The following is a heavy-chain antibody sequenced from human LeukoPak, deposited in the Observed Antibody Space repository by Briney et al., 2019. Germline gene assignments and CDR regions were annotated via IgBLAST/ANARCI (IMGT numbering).Heavy chain of an antibody. CDR3: ARVDEGGHFSYYGMDA. V-gene: IGHV1-2*02. Sequence: ASVKVSCKASGGTFSSYAISWVRQAPGQGLEWMGWIKPKSDDTNYGQNFQGRVTMTRDTSISTAYMELSGLRSDDTAVYYCARVDEGGHFSYYGMDAWGQGTTVTVSS. CDR1: GGTFSSYA. CDR2: IKPKSDDT. D-gene: IGHD3-16*01. J-gene: IGHJ6*02.